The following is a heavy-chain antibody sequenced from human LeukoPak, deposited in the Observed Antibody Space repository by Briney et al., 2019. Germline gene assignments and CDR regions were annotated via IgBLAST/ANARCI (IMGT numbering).Heavy chain of an antibody. CDR1: GFSLSTRGAG. CDR2: IYWNDDK. CDR3: EYRNLWIGAFDY. V-gene: IGHV2-5*01. D-gene: IGHD3-10*01. Sequence: KAGGPTLAKPTQPLSLTCTIAGFSLSTRGAGVGCDRQPPGKTLGWLEFIYWNDDKTYMPSLTSRLTITKDTTKNQLVLTKTNMDPVDTGTYHCEYRNLWIGAFDYWGQGTLVTVSS. J-gene: IGHJ4*02.